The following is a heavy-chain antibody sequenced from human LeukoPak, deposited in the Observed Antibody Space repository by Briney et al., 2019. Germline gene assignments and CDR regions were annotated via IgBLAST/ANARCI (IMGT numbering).Heavy chain of an antibody. CDR3: ARLFGSGWSYFDY. V-gene: IGHV1-2*02. Sequence: ASVKVSCKASGYTFTGYYMHWVRQAPGQGLEWMGWINPNSGGTNYAQKFQGRVTMTRDTSISTAYMELSRLRSDDTAVYYCARLFGSGWSYFDYWGQGTLVTVSS. CDR2: INPNSGGT. D-gene: IGHD6-19*01. CDR1: GYTFTGYY. J-gene: IGHJ4*02.